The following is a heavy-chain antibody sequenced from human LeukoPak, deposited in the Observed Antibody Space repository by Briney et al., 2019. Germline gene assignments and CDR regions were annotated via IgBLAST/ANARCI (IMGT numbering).Heavy chain of an antibody. J-gene: IGHJ4*02. CDR1: GGSTSSGGYS. V-gene: IGHV3-23*01. CDR3: AKLSRDCSTTSCYVDY. CDR2: IRGSGGPT. D-gene: IGHD2-2*01. Sequence: PSETLSLTCAVSGGSTSSGGYSWSWVRQAPGKGLECVSVIRGSGGPTYYADSVKGRFTISRDNSKNTLYLQMNSLRAEDTAVYYCAKLSRDCSTTSCYVDYWGQGTLVTVSS.